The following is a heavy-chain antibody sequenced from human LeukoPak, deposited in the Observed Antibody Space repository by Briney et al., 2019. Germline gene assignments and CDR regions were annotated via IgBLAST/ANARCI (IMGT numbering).Heavy chain of an antibody. CDR1: GFTVSNNY. Sequence: GGSLRLSCAASGFTVSNNYMSWVRQAAGGGLEYVSGISRSGDITHYADSVKARFTISRDNVHNTLYLQMNSLRADDTALYYCATEGFYYWGPGTQVTVSS. CDR3: ATEGFYY. J-gene: IGHJ4*02. V-gene: IGHV3-23*01. CDR2: ISRSGDIT.